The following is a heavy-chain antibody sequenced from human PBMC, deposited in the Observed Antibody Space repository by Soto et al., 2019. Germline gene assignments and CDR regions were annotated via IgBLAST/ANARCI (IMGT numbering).Heavy chain of an antibody. D-gene: IGHD3-3*01. CDR2: IIPIFGTA. CDR3: ARDWSGNSTCDY. Sequence: QVQLVQSGAEVKKPGSSVKVSCKAYGGTFTSYTISWVRQAPGQGLEWMWGIIPIFGTANYAQRFQGRVTISADESTSTDYMELSSLRAEDTAVYYCARDWSGNSTCDYWGQGTLVTVSS. CDR1: GGTFTSYT. V-gene: IGHV1-69*01. J-gene: IGHJ4*02.